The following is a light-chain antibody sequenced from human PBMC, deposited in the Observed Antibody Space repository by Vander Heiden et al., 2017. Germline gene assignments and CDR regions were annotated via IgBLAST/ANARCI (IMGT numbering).Light chain of an antibody. CDR1: SSNCGAGYD. CDR3: QSYDSSLSGWV. CDR2: GNS. J-gene: IGLJ3*02. V-gene: IGLV1-40*01. Sequence: QAVLTHPRSVSGAPGQRVTISCTGSSSNCGAGYDVHWYHQLPGTAPKLLIYGNSNRPSGVPDRFSGSKSGTSASLAITGLQAEDEADYYCQSYDSSLSGWVFGGGTKLTVL.